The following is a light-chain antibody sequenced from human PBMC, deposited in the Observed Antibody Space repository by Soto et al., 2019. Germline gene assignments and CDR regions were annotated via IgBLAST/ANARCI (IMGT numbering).Light chain of an antibody. V-gene: IGKV3-15*01. Sequence: EIVMTQSPATLSVSPGERATLSCRASQSVSSNLAWYQRKPGQAPRLLIYGASTRATGIPARFSGSGFGTEFTLTISSLQSEDFAVYYCQQYKNWPPITFGQGTRLEIK. CDR1: QSVSSN. CDR2: GAS. CDR3: QQYKNWPPIT. J-gene: IGKJ5*01.